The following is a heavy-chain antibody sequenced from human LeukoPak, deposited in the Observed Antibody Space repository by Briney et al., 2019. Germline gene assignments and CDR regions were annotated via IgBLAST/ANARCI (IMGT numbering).Heavy chain of an antibody. J-gene: IGHJ6*02. CDR1: GASMSSYY. CDR2: IYSSGRP. V-gene: IGHV4-4*07. D-gene: IGHD3-10*01. CDR3: ARDKMVREPSDYYYGMDV. Sequence: SETLSLTCTVSGASMSSYYWSWIRQPAGKGLEWIGHIYSSGRPNYNPSLKSRVTMSLDTSKNQFSLKLTSVTAADTAVYYCARDKMVREPSDYYYGMDVWGQGTTVTVSS.